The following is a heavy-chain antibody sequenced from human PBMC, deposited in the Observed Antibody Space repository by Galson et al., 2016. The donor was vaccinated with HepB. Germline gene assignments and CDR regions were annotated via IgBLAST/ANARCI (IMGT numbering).Heavy chain of an antibody. CDR2: ISHSGGST. V-gene: IGHV3-23*01. J-gene: IGHJ6*02. Sequence: SLRLSCAASGFMFSSYAMHWVRQAPGKGLEWVSTISHSGGSTYYADSVKGRFTISRDNSKKTLLLQMRGLRAEDTAVYYCAKMITLSYYYSFGMDVWGQGTTVTVSS. CDR3: AKMITLSYYYSFGMDV. D-gene: IGHD3-16*01. CDR1: GFMFSSYA.